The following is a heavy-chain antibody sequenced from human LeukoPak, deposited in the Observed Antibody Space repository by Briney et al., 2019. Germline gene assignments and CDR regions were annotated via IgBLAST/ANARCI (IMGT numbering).Heavy chain of an antibody. CDR1: LGSHW. CDR3: TRDQT. CDR2: IKEDGSQK. V-gene: IGHV3-7*01. J-gene: IGHJ4*02. Sequence: PGGSLRLSCVGALGSHWMGWVRQAPGKGLEWVANIKEDGSQKYYMDSVKGRFTISRDNAKSSLFLQMNNLRVEDTAVYYCTRDQTWGQGALVIVSS.